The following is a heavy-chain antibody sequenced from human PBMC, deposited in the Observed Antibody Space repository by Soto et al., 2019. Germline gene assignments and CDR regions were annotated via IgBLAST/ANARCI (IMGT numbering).Heavy chain of an antibody. J-gene: IGHJ6*02. V-gene: IGHV4-34*01. D-gene: IGHD3-10*01. CDR2: INHSGST. CDR1: GGSFSGYY. Sequence: SETLSLTCAVYGGSFSGYYWSWIRQPPGKGLEWIGEINHSGSTNYNPSLKSRVTISVDTSKNQFSLKLSSVTAADTAVYYFAGSSGNHYHRKDVWGQGTTVTVSS. CDR3: AGSSGNHYHRKDV.